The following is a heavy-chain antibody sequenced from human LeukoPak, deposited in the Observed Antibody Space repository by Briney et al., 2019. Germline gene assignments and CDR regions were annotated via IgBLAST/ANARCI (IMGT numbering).Heavy chain of an antibody. CDR3: ARGWDYDSSGYYFAGFDY. V-gene: IGHV3-20*04. D-gene: IGHD3-22*01. Sequence: GGSMRLSCAASGFTFDDYGMSWVRQAPGKGLEWVSGINWNGGSTGYADSVKGRFTISRDNAKNSLYLQMNSLGAEDTALYYCARGWDYDSSGYYFAGFDYWGQGTLVTVSS. CDR2: INWNGGST. CDR1: GFTFDDYG. J-gene: IGHJ4*02.